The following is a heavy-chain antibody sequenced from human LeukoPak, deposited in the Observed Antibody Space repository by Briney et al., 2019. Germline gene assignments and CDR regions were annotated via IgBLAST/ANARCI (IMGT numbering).Heavy chain of an antibody. V-gene: IGHV1-2*02. CDR2: INPNSGGT. Sequence: ASVTVSCTASGYTFTGYYMHWVRQAPGQGLEWMGWINPNSGGTNYAQTFQGRVTMTRDTSISTAYMELSRLRSDDTAVYYCARELGYSSSWTDDNWFDPWGQGTLVTVSS. CDR1: GYTFTGYY. D-gene: IGHD6-13*01. J-gene: IGHJ5*02. CDR3: ARELGYSSSWTDDNWFDP.